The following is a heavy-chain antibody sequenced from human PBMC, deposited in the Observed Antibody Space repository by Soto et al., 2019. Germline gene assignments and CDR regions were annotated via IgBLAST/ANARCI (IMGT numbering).Heavy chain of an antibody. Sequence: SVKVSCKASGGTFSSCAISWVRQAPGQGLEWMGGIIPIFGTANYAQKFQGRVTITADKSTSTAYMELSSLRSEDTAVYYCAXWVVVVTAITYYYGMDVWGQGTTVAVSS. D-gene: IGHD2-21*02. CDR3: AXWVVVVTAITYYYGMDV. CDR2: IIPIFGTA. J-gene: IGHJ6*02. CDR1: GGTFSSCA. V-gene: IGHV1-69*06.